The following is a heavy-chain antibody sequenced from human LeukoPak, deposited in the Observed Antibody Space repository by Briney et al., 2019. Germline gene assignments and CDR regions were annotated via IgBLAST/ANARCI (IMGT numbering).Heavy chain of an antibody. D-gene: IGHD3-3*01. CDR1: GFTFRVYG. V-gene: IGHV3-33*01. CDR3: ARDGFGRGSPFVY. Sequence: GRTLRLSRAPSGFTFRVYGTHWVSEAPGKGLEWVVVIWYDESREYYADSVKGRFTISRENSQNTRYLQRNSLRVEDTAVYYCARDGFGRGSPFVYWGQETLVTVSS. J-gene: IGHJ4*02. CDR2: IWYDESRE.